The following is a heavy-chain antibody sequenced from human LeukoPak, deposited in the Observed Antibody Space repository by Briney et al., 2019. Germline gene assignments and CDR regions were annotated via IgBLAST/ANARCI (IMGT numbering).Heavy chain of an antibody. D-gene: IGHD6-6*01. Sequence: PSETLSLTCTVSGGSISSYYWSWIRQPPGKGLEWIGDIYYSGSTNYNPSLKSRVTISVDTSKNQFSLKLSSVTAADTAVYYCARHEAMEQQLVNYWGQGTLVTVSS. J-gene: IGHJ4*02. CDR1: GGSISSYY. CDR3: ARHEAMEQQLVNY. V-gene: IGHV4-59*08. CDR2: IYYSGST.